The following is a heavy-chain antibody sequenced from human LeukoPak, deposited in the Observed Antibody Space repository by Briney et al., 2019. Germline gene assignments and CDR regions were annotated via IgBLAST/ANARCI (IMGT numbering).Heavy chain of an antibody. Sequence: SETLSLTCTVSGGSISSYYWSWIRQPAGKGLEWIGRIYTSGSTNYNPSLKSRVTMSVDTSKNQFSLKLSSVTAADTAVYYCAREWWSYDILTGYSHFDYWGQGTLVTVSS. D-gene: IGHD3-9*01. J-gene: IGHJ4*02. CDR3: AREWWSYDILTGYSHFDY. CDR1: GGSISSYY. CDR2: IYTSGST. V-gene: IGHV4-4*07.